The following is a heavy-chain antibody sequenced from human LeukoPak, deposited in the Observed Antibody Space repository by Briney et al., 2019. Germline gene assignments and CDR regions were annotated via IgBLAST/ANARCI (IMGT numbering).Heavy chain of an antibody. Sequence: SETLSLTCTVSGGSISSSSYYWGWIRQSPGKGLEWIGSMYYRGSTYYNPSLKSRVTLSVDTPKNQFSLKLSSVTAADTAVYYCARDPNGSGSFDYWGQGTLVTVSS. CDR3: ARDPNGSGSFDY. CDR1: GGSISSSSYY. D-gene: IGHD3-10*01. V-gene: IGHV4-39*02. CDR2: MYYRGST. J-gene: IGHJ4*02.